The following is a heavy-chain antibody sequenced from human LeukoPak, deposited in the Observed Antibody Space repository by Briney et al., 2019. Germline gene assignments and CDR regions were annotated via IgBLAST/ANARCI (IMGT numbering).Heavy chain of an antibody. CDR3: AREAPYGDYDYYYYYYMDV. CDR1: GGSISSYY. D-gene: IGHD4-17*01. CDR2: IYTSGST. Sequence: YPSETLSLTCTVSGGSISSYYWSWIRQPAGKGLEWIGRIYTSGSTNYNPSLKSRVTVSVDTSKNQFSLKLSSVTAADTAVYYCAREAPYGDYDYYYYYYMDVWGKGTTVTVSS. J-gene: IGHJ6*03. V-gene: IGHV4-4*07.